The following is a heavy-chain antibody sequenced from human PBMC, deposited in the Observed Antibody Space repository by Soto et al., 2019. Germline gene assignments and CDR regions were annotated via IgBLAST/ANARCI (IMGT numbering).Heavy chain of an antibody. Sequence: PGGSLRLSCSASGFIFSRYPMTWVRQAPGKGLQWVSTISGSGGFIYYADSVKGRFTISRDNSKNTVYLQMNSLRAEDTAVYYCAKDVRELEVVPSGLDVWGQGTTVTVSS. V-gene: IGHV3-23*01. CDR2: ISGSGGFI. CDR1: GFIFSRYP. CDR3: AKDVRELEVVPSGLDV. J-gene: IGHJ6*02. D-gene: IGHD1-26*01.